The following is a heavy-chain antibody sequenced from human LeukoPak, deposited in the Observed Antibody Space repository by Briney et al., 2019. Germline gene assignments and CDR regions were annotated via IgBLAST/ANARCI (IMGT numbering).Heavy chain of an antibody. CDR2: ISSSDNTI. J-gene: IGHJ4*02. Sequence: PGGSLRLSCAASGFTFSNAWMSWVRQAPGKGLEWVSYISSSDNTIYYTDSVKGRFTISRDNAKNSLYLQMNSLRAEDTAVYYCARDSWGPGFGLDWGQGTLVTVSS. D-gene: IGHD3-10*01. V-gene: IGHV3-11*01. CDR1: GFTFSNAW. CDR3: ARDSWGPGFGLD.